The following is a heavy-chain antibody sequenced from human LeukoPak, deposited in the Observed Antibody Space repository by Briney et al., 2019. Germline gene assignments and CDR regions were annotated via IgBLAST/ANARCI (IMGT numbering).Heavy chain of an antibody. V-gene: IGHV1-46*01. CDR3: ARGIGAVEWLLYLPPRFCDY. J-gene: IGHJ4*02. D-gene: IGHD3-3*01. CDR2: INPSGGST. CDR1: GYTFTSYY. Sequence: SVTVSFTASGYTFTSYYMHWVRQAPGQGLGGVGIINPSGGSTSYAQKFQGRVTMTRHTSTSTVYMELSSLRSEDTAVYYCARGIGAVEWLLYLPPRFCDYWGQGTLVTVSS.